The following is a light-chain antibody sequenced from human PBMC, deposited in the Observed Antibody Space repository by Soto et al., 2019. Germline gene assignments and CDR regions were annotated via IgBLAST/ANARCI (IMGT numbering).Light chain of an antibody. Sequence: DIQMTQSPTSLSASVGDRVTITCRASQYISSYLNWYQQKPGKAPQVLIYGASSLQSGVPSRFSGSGSGTDFTLTISSLQPEDFATYYCQQSYSSPRITFGQGTRLEIK. J-gene: IGKJ5*01. V-gene: IGKV1-39*01. CDR1: QYISSY. CDR2: GAS. CDR3: QQSYSSPRIT.